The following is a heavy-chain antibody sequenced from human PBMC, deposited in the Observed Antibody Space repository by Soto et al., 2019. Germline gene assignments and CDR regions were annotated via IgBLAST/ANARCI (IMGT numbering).Heavy chain of an antibody. J-gene: IGHJ6*02. Sequence: EVQLVESGGGLVQPGGSLRLSCAASGFTFSSYEMNWVRQAPGKGLEWVSYISSSGSTIYYADSVMGRFTISRDNAKNSLYMQMNSLRAEDTSVYYCARDTQDYRTRYYYHYGMDVWGQGTTVTVSS. CDR2: ISSSGSTI. V-gene: IGHV3-48*03. D-gene: IGHD4-4*01. CDR1: GFTFSSYE. CDR3: ARDTQDYRTRYYYHYGMDV.